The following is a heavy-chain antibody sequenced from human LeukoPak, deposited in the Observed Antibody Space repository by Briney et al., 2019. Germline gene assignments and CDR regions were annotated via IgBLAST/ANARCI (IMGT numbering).Heavy chain of an antibody. J-gene: IGHJ4*02. V-gene: IGHV1-2*02. CDR2: INPNSGGT. D-gene: IGHD1-26*01. CDR3: ARVGGHSGSYIYYFDY. Sequence: ASVKVSCKASGYTFTGYYMHWVRQAPGQGLEWMGWINPNSGGTNYAQKFQGRVTMTRDTSISTAYMELSRLRSDDTAVYYCARVGGHSGSYIYYFDYWGQGTLVTVSS. CDR1: GYTFTGYY.